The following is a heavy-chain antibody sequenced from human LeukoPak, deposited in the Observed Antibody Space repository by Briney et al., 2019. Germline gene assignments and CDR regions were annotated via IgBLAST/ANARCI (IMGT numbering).Heavy chain of an antibody. CDR1: GYTFTSYY. D-gene: IGHD6-13*01. V-gene: IGHV1-46*01. J-gene: IGHJ4*02. Sequence: WASVKVSCKASGYTFTSYYMHWVRQAPGQGLEWMGIINPSGGSTSYARKFQGRVTMTRDTSTSTVYMELSSLRSEDTAVYYCAVDRSSAKLFDYWGQGTLVTVSS. CDR3: AVDRSSAKLFDY. CDR2: INPSGGST.